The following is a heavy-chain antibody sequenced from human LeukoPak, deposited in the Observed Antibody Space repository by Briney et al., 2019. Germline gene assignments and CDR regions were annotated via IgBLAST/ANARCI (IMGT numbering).Heavy chain of an antibody. CDR1: GFTFSSYW. CDR3: AKGYSSSWSAPDV. CDR2: ISGSGGST. D-gene: IGHD6-13*01. V-gene: IGHV3-23*01. J-gene: IGHJ6*04. Sequence: PGGSLRLSCAASGFTFSSYWMSWARQAPGKGLEWVSGISGSGGSTYYADSVKGRFTISRDNSKNTLYLQMNSLRAEDTALYYCAKGYSSSWSAPDVWGKGTTVTVSS.